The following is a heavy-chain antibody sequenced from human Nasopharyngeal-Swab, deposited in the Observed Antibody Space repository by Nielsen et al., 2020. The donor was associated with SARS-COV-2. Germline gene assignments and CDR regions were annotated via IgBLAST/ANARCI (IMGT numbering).Heavy chain of an antibody. CDR1: GFTFSSYA. CDR3: VKYHGPQLWLRYPFAY. V-gene: IGHV3-64D*08. D-gene: IGHD5-18*01. CDR2: ISRNGGSK. J-gene: IGHJ4*02. Sequence: GGSLRLSCSASGFTFSSYAMLWVRQAPGKGLEYVSAISRNGGSKYYADSVKGRFTISRDNSKNTLYLQMSSLRPEDTAVYYCVKYHGPQLWLRYPFAYWGQGTLVTVTS.